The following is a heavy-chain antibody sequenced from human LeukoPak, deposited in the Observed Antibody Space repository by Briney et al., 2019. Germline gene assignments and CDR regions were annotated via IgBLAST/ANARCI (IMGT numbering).Heavy chain of an antibody. CDR1: GFTFSSYA. Sequence: GGSLRLSCAASGFTFSSYAMSWVRQAPGKGLEWVSAISGSGGSTYYADSVKGRFTISRDNSKNTVYLQMNNVRADDTAVYFCARHDSFIPYWGQGTLVAVSS. D-gene: IGHD5-18*01. J-gene: IGHJ4*02. V-gene: IGHV3-23*01. CDR2: ISGSGGST. CDR3: ARHDSFIPY.